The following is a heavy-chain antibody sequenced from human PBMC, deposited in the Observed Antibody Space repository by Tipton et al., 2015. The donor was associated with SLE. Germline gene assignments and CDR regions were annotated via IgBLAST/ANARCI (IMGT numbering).Heavy chain of an antibody. V-gene: IGHV4-31*03. Sequence: TLSLTCTASGGSITSGGYYWSWIHQHPGKGLEWIGYIYYSGSTYYNPSLKSRVTISVDTSKNQFSLKLSSVTAADTAVYYCARDICPQQQQLARAGMNVWGQGTTVTVSS. CDR1: GGSITSGGYY. D-gene: IGHD6-13*01. CDR2: IYYSGST. CDR3: ARDICPQQQQLARAGMNV. J-gene: IGHJ6*02.